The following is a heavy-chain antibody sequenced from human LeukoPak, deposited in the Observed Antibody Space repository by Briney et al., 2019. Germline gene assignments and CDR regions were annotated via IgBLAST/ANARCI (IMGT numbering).Heavy chain of an antibody. J-gene: IGHJ4*02. CDR3: AKVVDMVRGPIDY. V-gene: IGHV3-23*01. CDR2: ISAGGGST. D-gene: IGHD3-10*01. Sequence: PGGSLRLSCAASGFTSNNYAMSWVRQAPGKGLEWVSVISAGGGSTLYADSVKGQFTISRDNSKNTLYLQMNSLRAEDTAVYYCAKVVDMVRGPIDYWGQGTLVTVSS. CDR1: GFTSNNYA.